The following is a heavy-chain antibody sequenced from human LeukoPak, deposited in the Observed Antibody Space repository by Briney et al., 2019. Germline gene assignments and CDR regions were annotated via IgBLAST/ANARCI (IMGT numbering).Heavy chain of an antibody. D-gene: IGHD3-10*01. CDR2: VSGSGGST. CDR3: AKAWGGPWFGFDAFDI. Sequence: PGGSLRLSCAASGFTFSSYAMTWVRQAAGKGLEWVSGVSGSGGSTYYADSVKGRFTISRDNSKNTLYLQMNSLRAEDTAVYYCAKAWGGPWFGFDAFDIWGQGTMVTVSS. V-gene: IGHV3-23*01. J-gene: IGHJ3*02. CDR1: GFTFSSYA.